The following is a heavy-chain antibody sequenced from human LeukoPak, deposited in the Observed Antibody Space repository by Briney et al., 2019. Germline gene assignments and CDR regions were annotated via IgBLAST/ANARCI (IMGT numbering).Heavy chain of an antibody. V-gene: IGHV1-2*02. CDR3: ARSMGSGATDAFDI. CDR2: INPNSGGT. J-gene: IGHJ3*02. CDR1: GYTFTGYY. D-gene: IGHD1-26*01. Sequence: RASVKVSCKASGYTFTGYYMHWVRQAPGQGLEWMGWINPNSGGTNYAQKFQGRVTMTRDTSISTAYMELSRLRSDDTAVYYCARSMGSGATDAFDIWGQGTMVTVSS.